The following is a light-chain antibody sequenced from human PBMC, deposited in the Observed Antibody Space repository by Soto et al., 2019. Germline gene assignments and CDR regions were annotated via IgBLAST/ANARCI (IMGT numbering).Light chain of an antibody. CDR1: SSDVGAYNY. J-gene: IGLJ2*01. Sequence: QSALTQPASVSGSPGQSITISCTGTSSDVGAYNYVSWYQQHPGKAPKLMIYEVSNRPSGVSNRFSGSKSGNTASLTISGXXXXDEADYYCTSYTSSSTPHVLFGGGTKLTVL. CDR2: EVS. CDR3: TSYTSSSTPHVL. V-gene: IGLV2-14*01.